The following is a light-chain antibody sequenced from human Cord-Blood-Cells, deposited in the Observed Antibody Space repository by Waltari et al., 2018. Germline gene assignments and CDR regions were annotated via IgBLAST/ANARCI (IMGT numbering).Light chain of an antibody. Sequence: QSALTQPASVSGSPGQSITISCTGTSSDVGSYNLFSWYQQHPGKAPNLMIYEGSKRPAVVSNRFSGSKSGNTASLTISGLQAEDEADYYCCSYAGSSSWVFGGGTKLTVL. V-gene: IGLV2-23*01. J-gene: IGLJ3*02. CDR3: CSYAGSSSWV. CDR1: SSDVGSYNL. CDR2: EGS.